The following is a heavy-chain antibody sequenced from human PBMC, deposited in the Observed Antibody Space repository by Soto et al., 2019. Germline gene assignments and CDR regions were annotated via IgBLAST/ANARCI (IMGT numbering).Heavy chain of an antibody. D-gene: IGHD3-3*01. V-gene: IGHV4-28*01. J-gene: IGHJ4*02. Sequence: SETLSLTCAVPGYSINTYNWWAWIRQPPGKGLEWVGYIYYTGTTYYNLSLKSRVTMSVDTARDQFSLKLSSVSSVFRLYLQMNSLKTEDTAVYYCTSTYYDFWSGYFHPDYWGQGTLVTVSS. CDR1: GYSINTYNW. CDR3: NSLKTEDTAVYYCTSTYYDFWSGYFHPDY. CDR2: IYYTGTT.